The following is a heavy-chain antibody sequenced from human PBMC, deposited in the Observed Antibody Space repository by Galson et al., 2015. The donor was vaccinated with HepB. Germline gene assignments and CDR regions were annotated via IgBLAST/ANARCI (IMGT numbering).Heavy chain of an antibody. V-gene: IGHV6-1*01. Sequence: CAISGDSVSSNSAAWNWIRQSPSRGLEWLGRTYYRSKWYNDYAVSVKSRITINPDTSKNQFSLQLNSVTPEDTAVYYCARSLGYYYDSSGYPGAFDIWGQGTMVTVSS. D-gene: IGHD3-22*01. CDR2: TYYRSKWYN. CDR1: GDSVSSNSAA. J-gene: IGHJ3*02. CDR3: ARSLGYYYDSSGYPGAFDI.